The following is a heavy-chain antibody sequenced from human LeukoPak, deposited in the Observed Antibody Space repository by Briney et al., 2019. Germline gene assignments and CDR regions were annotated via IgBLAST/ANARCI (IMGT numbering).Heavy chain of an antibody. CDR2: IYYSGST. CDR1: GGSISSGDYY. Sequence: SETLSLTCTVSGGSISSGDYYWSWIRQPPGKGLEWIGYIYYSGSTYYNPSLKSRATISVDTSKNQFSLKLSSVTAADTAVYYCAREEAAAGFDPWGQGTLVTVSS. D-gene: IGHD6-13*01. CDR3: AREEAAAGFDP. V-gene: IGHV4-30-4*01. J-gene: IGHJ5*02.